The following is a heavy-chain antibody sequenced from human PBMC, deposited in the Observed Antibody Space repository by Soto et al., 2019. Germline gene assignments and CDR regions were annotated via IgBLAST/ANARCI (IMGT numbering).Heavy chain of an antibody. CDR1: GGTFSSYA. D-gene: IGHD4-4*01. J-gene: IGHJ6*02. CDR3: ARGGVMTTAFRMDV. V-gene: IGHV1-69*01. Sequence: QVQLVQSGAEVKKPGSSVKVSCKASGGTFSSYAISWVRQAPGQGLEWMGGIIPIFGTANYAQKFQGRVTITADESTSTAYMELNSLRSEDTAVYYCARGGVMTTAFRMDVWGQGTTVTVSS. CDR2: IIPIFGTA.